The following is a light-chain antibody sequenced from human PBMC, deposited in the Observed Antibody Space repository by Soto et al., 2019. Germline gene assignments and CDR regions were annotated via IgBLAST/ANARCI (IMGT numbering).Light chain of an antibody. CDR3: SSYAGSNNFFYV. J-gene: IGLJ1*01. V-gene: IGLV2-8*01. Sequence: ALTQPPSASGSPGQSVTISCTGTSSDVGGYNYVSWYQQHPGKAPKLMIYEVSKRPSGVPDRFSGSKSGNTASLTVSGLQAEDEADYYCSSYAGSNNFFYVFGTGTKVTVL. CDR1: SSDVGGYNY. CDR2: EVS.